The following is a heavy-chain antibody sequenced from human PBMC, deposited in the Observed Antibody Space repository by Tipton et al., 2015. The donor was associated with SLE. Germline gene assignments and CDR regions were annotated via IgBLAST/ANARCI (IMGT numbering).Heavy chain of an antibody. CDR3: AREGWEPRGVL. Sequence: TLSLTCAVSGASITSSDWWSWVRQPPGKGLEYIGEIHHRGSTNYKSSLRGRVTISVDKSKNQFSLKLTSVTAADTAVYYCAREGWEPRGVLWGQGTLVTVSS. D-gene: IGHD3-10*01. CDR2: IHHRGST. J-gene: IGHJ4*02. V-gene: IGHV4-4*02. CDR1: GASITSSDW.